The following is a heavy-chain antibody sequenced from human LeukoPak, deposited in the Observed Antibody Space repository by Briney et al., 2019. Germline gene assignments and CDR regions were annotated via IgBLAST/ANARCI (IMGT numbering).Heavy chain of an antibody. V-gene: IGHV1-69*05. CDR1: GGTFSSYA. D-gene: IGHD3-16*01. CDR3: ARAIWGRVYFDY. Sequence: SEKVSCKASGGTFSSYAISWVRQAPGQGLEWMGGIIPIFGTANNAQKFQGRVTITTDESTSTAYMELSSLRSEDTAVYSCARAIWGRVYFDYWGQGTLVTVSS. CDR2: IIPIFGTA. J-gene: IGHJ4*02.